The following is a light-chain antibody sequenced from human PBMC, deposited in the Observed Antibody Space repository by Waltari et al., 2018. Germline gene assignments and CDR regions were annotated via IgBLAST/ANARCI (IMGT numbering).Light chain of an antibody. CDR3: QQYDSSPLT. V-gene: IGKV3-20*01. J-gene: IGKJ3*01. Sequence: ENVLTQSPGTLSLSQGERAALSCRATQRISDNYLAWYQQKPGQAPRLLIYGASIRATGIPDRFSGSGSGTDFTLTINRLEPEDFAVYYCQQYDSSPLTFGPGTTVDI. CDR2: GAS. CDR1: QRISDNY.